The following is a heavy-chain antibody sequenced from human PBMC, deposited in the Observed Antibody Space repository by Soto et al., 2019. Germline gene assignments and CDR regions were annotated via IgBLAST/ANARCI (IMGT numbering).Heavy chain of an antibody. CDR2: INPSGGSI. V-gene: IGHV1-46*01. CDR1: GYTFTSYY. Sequence: ASVKVSCKASGYTFTSYYMNWVRQAPGQGIERIGIINPSGGSISDAQKFQGRVTMTRDTSTSTVYMELSSLRSEDTAVYYCARDNEGIAAPGGLQHWGQGTLVTVSS. CDR3: ARDNEGIAAPGGLQH. J-gene: IGHJ1*01. D-gene: IGHD6-13*01.